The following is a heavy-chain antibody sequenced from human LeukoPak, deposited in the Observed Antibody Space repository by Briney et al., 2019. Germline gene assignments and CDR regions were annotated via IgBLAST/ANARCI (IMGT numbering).Heavy chain of an antibody. Sequence: PGGSLRLSCAASGFTFSSYSMNWVRQAPGKGLEWVSSISSSSSYIYYADSVKGRFTISRDNAKNSLYLQMNSLRAEDTAVYYCAKSGLAYCGGDCYPADYWGQGTLVTVSS. D-gene: IGHD2-21*02. CDR1: GFTFSSYS. J-gene: IGHJ4*02. V-gene: IGHV3-21*01. CDR2: ISSSSSYI. CDR3: AKSGLAYCGGDCYPADY.